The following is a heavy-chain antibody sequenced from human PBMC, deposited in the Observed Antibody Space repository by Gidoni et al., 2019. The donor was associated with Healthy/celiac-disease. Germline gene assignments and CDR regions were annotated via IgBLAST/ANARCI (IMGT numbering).Heavy chain of an antibody. CDR1: GFTFSHYA. CDR3: ARDEISNPMGYYYYGMDV. V-gene: IGHV3-30-3*01. J-gene: IGHJ6*02. CDR2: ISYDGSNK. Sequence: QVPLVESGGGVVQPGRSLRLSCAASGFTFSHYARHWVRQAPGKGLEWVAVISYDGSNKYYADSVKGRFTISRDNSKNTLYLQMNSLRAEDTAVYYCARDEISNPMGYYYYGMDVWGQGTTVTVSS.